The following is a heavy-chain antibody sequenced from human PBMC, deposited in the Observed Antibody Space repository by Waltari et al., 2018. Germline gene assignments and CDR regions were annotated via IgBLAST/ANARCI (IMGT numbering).Heavy chain of an antibody. J-gene: IGHJ4*02. Sequence: EVQLVESGGGLVQPGGSLRLSCAASGFSFSTYWMSWVRQAPGKGVEGVANIKQDGSEKYSVDSVKGRFTISRDNAKNSLSLQMNSLRAEDTAVYFCARLYNTGWYGFDYWGQGTLVTVSS. V-gene: IGHV3-7*01. CDR3: ARLYNTGWYGFDY. CDR2: IKQDGSEK. CDR1: GFSFSTYW. D-gene: IGHD6-19*01.